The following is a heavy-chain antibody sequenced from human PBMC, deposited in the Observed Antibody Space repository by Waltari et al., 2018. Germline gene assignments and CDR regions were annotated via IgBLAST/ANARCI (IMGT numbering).Heavy chain of an antibody. J-gene: IGHJ4*02. CDR3: ARKYSSGWYRGIGYFDY. V-gene: IGHV4-34*01. D-gene: IGHD6-19*01. CDR1: VGSFSGYY. CDR2: INHSGST. Sequence: QVQLQQWGAGLLKPSETLSLTCAVYVGSFSGYYWSWIRPPPGKGMEWIGEINHSGSTNYNPSLKSRVTISVDTSKNQFSLKLSSVTAADTAVYYCARKYSSGWYRGIGYFDYWGQGTLVTVSS.